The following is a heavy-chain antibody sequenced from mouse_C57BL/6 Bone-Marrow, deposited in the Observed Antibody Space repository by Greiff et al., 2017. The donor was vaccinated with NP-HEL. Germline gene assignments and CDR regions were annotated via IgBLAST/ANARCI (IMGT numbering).Heavy chain of an antibody. D-gene: IGHD1-1*01. CDR3: ARRVTTVVVPYWYFDV. Sequence: QVQLQQSGAELARPGASVKLSCKASGYTFTSYGISWVKQRTGQGLEWIGEIYPRSGNTYYNEKFKGKATLTADKSSSTAYMELRSLTSEDSAVYFCARRVTTVVVPYWYFDVWGTGTTVTVSS. J-gene: IGHJ1*03. CDR2: IYPRSGNT. CDR1: GYTFTSYG. V-gene: IGHV1-81*01.